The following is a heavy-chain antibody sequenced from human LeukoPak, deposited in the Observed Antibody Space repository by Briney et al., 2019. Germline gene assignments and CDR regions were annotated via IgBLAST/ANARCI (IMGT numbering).Heavy chain of an antibody. CDR2: ISGSGGTT. CDR3: ANLITMILVPELGAFDI. V-gene: IGHV3-23*01. D-gene: IGHD3-22*01. Sequence: GGSLRLSCAASGFTFSSYGMSWVRQAPGKGLEWVSGISGSGGTTYYVDSVKGRFTISRDNSKNTLYLQMNSLRAEDTAVYYCANLITMILVPELGAFDIWGQGTMVTVSS. J-gene: IGHJ3*02. CDR1: GFTFSSYG.